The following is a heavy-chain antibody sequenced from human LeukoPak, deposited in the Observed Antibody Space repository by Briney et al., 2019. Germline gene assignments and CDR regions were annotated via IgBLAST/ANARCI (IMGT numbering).Heavy chain of an antibody. Sequence: PSETLSLTCAVYGGSFSGYYWSWIRQPPGKGLEWIGEINHSGSTNYNPSLKSRATISVDTSKNQFSLKLSSVTAADTAVYYCASTGNWFDPWGQGTLVTVSS. V-gene: IGHV4-34*01. CDR3: ASTGNWFDP. J-gene: IGHJ5*02. D-gene: IGHD4-17*01. CDR1: GGSFSGYY. CDR2: INHSGST.